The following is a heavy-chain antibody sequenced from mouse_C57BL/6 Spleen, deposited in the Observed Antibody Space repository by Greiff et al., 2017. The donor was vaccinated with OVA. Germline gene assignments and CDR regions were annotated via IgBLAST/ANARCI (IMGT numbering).Heavy chain of an antibody. D-gene: IGHD2-2*01. V-gene: IGHV1-81*01. CDR3: ARGGGYDANYWYFDV. J-gene: IGHJ1*03. Sequence: VKLVESGAELARPGASVKLSCKASGYTFTSYGISWVKQRTGQGLEWIGEIYPRSGNTYYNEKFKGKATLTADKSSSTAYMELRSLTSEDSAVYFCARGGGYDANYWYFDVWGTGTTVTVSS. CDR2: IYPRSGNT. CDR1: GYTFTSYG.